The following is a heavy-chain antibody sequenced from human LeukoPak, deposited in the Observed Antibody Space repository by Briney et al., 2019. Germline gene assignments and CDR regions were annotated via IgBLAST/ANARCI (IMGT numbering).Heavy chain of an antibody. V-gene: IGHV3-9*01. J-gene: IGHJ4*02. Sequence: GGSLRLSCAASGFTFDDYAMHWVRQAPGKGLEWVSGISWNSGSIGYADSVKGRFTISRDNSKNTLYLQMNSLRAEDTAVYYCARSETTVVTENYFDYWGQGTLVTVSS. D-gene: IGHD4-23*01. CDR2: ISWNSGSI. CDR1: GFTFDDYA. CDR3: ARSETTVVTENYFDY.